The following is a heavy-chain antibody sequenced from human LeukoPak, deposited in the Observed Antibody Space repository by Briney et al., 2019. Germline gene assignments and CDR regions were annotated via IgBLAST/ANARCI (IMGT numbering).Heavy chain of an antibody. Sequence: ASVNVSCKASGYTFTSYYMHWVRQAPGQGLEWMGIINPSGGSTSYAQKFQGRVTMTRDTSTSTVYMELSSLRSEDTAVYYCARSAPYYYDSSAEFDYWGQGTLVTVSS. CDR1: GYTFTSYY. CDR3: ARSAPYYYDSSAEFDY. CDR2: INPSGGST. V-gene: IGHV1-46*01. D-gene: IGHD3-22*01. J-gene: IGHJ4*02.